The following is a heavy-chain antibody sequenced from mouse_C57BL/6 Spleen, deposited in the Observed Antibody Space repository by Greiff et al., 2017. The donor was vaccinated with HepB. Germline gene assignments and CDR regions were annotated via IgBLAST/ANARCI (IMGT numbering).Heavy chain of an antibody. D-gene: IGHD2-4*01. CDR1: GYTFTDYY. CDR3: ARSVIWFAY. J-gene: IGHJ3*01. CDR2: INPNNGGT. V-gene: IGHV1-26*01. Sequence: VQLQQSGPELVKPGASVKISCKASGYTFTDYYMNWVKQSHGKSLEWIGDINPNNGGTSYNQKFKGKATLTVDKSSSTAYMELRSLTSEDSAVYYCARSVIWFAYWGQGTLVTVSA.